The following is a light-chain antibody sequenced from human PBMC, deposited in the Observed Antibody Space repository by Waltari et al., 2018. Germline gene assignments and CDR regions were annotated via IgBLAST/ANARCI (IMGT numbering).Light chain of an antibody. CDR3: LSYTSASTSYV. CDR2: DVN. CDR1: SSDVGGHTY. V-gene: IGLV2-14*03. J-gene: IGLJ1*01. Sequence: QSALTQPASVSGSPGQSITISCTGTSSDVGGHTYVSWYQQHPGKVPRLVIFDVNKRPSGVSNRFSGSKSGNTASLTISGFQAEDEADYYCLSYTSASTSYVFGTGTKVTVL.